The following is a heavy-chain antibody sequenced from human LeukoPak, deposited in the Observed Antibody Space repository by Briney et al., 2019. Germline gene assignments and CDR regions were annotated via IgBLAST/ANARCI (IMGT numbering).Heavy chain of an antibody. CDR2: INPNSGGT. D-gene: IGHD5-24*01. J-gene: IGHJ4*02. CDR3: ASLTMATILSEFDY. Sequence: ASVKVSCKASGYTFTGYYMHWVRQAPGQGLEWMGWINPNSGGTNYAQKFQGRVTMTRDTSISTAYMELSRLRSDGTAVYYCASLTMATILSEFDYWGQGTLVTVSS. V-gene: IGHV1-2*02. CDR1: GYTFTGYY.